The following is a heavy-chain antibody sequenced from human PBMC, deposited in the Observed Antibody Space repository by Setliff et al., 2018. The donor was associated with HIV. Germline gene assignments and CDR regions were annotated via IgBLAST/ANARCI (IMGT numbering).Heavy chain of an antibody. CDR1: GFTVSTYY. V-gene: IGHV3-66*02. CDR3: ARLRLYNSALDY. J-gene: IGHJ4*02. Sequence: GESLKISCAASGFTVSTYYMSWVRQAPGKGLEWVSTIYSDGSTYHADSVNGRFTLSRDISENALYLQIDSLRPEDTAVYYGARLRLYNSALDYWGQGTLVTVSS. CDR2: IYSDGST. D-gene: IGHD3-10*01.